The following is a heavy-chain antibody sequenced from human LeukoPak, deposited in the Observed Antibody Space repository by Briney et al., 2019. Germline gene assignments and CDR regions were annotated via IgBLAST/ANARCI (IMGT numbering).Heavy chain of an antibody. CDR1: GGSISSYY. Sequence: SETLSLTCTVSGGSISSYYWSWIRQPPGKGLEWIGYIYYSGSTNYNPSLESRVTISVDTSKNQLSLKLYSVTAADTAVYYCARGRAAYDFWSGPFDYWGQGTLVTVSS. CDR3: ARGRAAYDFWSGPFDY. D-gene: IGHD3-3*01. CDR2: IYYSGST. V-gene: IGHV4-59*08. J-gene: IGHJ4*02.